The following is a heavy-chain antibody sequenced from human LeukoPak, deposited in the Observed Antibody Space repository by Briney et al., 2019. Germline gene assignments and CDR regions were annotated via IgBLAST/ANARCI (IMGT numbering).Heavy chain of an antibody. V-gene: IGHV3-23*01. J-gene: IGHJ4*02. CDR3: AKGINFFSFDY. D-gene: IGHD1-1*01. CDR1: GFTFSSYA. CDR2: ISGGGAST. Sequence: GGSLRLSCAASGFTFSSYAMNWVRQAPGKGLDWVSAISGGGASTYYADSVKGRFTISRDNSKNTLYLQINSLRAEDTAVYYCAKGINFFSFDYWGQGTLVTVSS.